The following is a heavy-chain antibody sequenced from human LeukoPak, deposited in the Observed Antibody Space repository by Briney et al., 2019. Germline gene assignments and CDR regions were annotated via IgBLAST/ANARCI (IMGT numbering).Heavy chain of an antibody. CDR1: GFTFSSYG. D-gene: IGHD6-19*01. CDR3: AKDARSDSRGCDY. V-gene: IGHV3-30*18. Sequence: GRSLRLSCAASGFTFSSYGMHWVGQAPGKGLEWVAVISYDGSNKYYADSVKGRFTISRDNSKNTLYLQMNSLRAEDTAVYYCAKDARSDSRGCDYWGQGTLVTVSS. CDR2: ISYDGSNK. J-gene: IGHJ4*02.